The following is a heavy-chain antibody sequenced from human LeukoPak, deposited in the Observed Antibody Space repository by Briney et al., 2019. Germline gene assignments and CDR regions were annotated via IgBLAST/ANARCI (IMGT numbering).Heavy chain of an antibody. J-gene: IGHJ6*02. CDR2: IYSGGST. D-gene: IGHD2-21*01. V-gene: IGHV3-53*01. CDR1: GFTFSDYY. CDR3: ARGIPGMDV. Sequence: GGSLGLSCAAPGFTFSDYYMSWIRQAPGKGLEWVSVIYSGGSTYYADSVKGRFTISRDNSKNTLYLQMNSLRAEDTAVYYCARGIPGMDVWGQGTTVTVSS.